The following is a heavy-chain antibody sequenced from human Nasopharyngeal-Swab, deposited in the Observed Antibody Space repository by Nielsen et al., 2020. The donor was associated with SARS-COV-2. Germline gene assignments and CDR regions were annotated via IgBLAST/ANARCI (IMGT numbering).Heavy chain of an antibody. CDR3: AKVRGVIPVDV. D-gene: IGHD3-10*01. Sequence: GESLTISCAASGVTFSSYAMSWVRQAPGKGLEWVSAISGSGGSTYYADSVKGRFTISRDNSKNTLYLQMNSLRAEDTAVYYCAKVRGVIPVDVWGQGTTVTVSS. CDR1: GVTFSSYA. J-gene: IGHJ6*02. V-gene: IGHV3-23*01. CDR2: ISGSGGST.